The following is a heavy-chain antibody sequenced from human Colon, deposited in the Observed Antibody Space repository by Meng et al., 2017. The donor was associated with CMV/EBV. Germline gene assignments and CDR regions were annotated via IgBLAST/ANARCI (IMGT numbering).Heavy chain of an antibody. J-gene: IGHJ4*02. D-gene: IGHD3-10*01. CDR2: FNTYTGNP. V-gene: IGHV7-81*01. CDR1: GYSFTTYG. CDR3: ARVTWVGLFIISYFDY. Sequence: ASVKVSCKASGYSFTTYGMNWVLQAPGQGLEWMGWFNTYTGNPTYAQGFTGRFVFSMDTSASTAYLQISSLKAEDMAMYYCARVTWVGLFIISYFDYWGQGTLVTVSS.